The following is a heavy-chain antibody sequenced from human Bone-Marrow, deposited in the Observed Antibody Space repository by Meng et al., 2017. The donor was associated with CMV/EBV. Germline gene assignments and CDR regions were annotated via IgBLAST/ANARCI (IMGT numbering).Heavy chain of an antibody. J-gene: IGHJ6*02. V-gene: IGHV3-66*02. Sequence: GESLKISCAASGFTVSRNYMSWVRQAPGKGLEWVSVIYTGSSTYYVDSVKGRFTISRDNSKNTLYLQMNSLRVEDTAVYYCARDRAAIAARRVGTYYYYGMDVWGQGTTVTVSS. CDR1: GFTVSRNY. CDR3: ARDRAAIAARRVGTYYYYGMDV. CDR2: IYTGSST. D-gene: IGHD6-6*01.